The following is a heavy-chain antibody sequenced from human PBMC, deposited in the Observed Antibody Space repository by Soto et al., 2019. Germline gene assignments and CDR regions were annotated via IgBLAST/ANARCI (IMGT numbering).Heavy chain of an antibody. CDR2: IIPIFGTA. Sequence: QVQLVQSGAEVKKPGSSVKVSCKASGGTFSSYAISWVRQAPGQGLEWMGGIIPIFGTANYAQKFQGRVTXSAIEXXSTAYMELSSLRSEDTAVYYCARDGSRGGWLQLRYWGQGTLVTVSS. CDR1: GGTFSSYA. V-gene: IGHV1-69*12. D-gene: IGHD5-12*01. J-gene: IGHJ4*02. CDR3: ARDGSRGGWLQLRY.